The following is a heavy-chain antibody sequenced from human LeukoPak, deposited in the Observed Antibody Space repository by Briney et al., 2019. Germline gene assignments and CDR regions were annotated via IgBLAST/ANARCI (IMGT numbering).Heavy chain of an antibody. CDR2: MNPNSGNT. D-gene: IGHD2-2*01. CDR1: GYTFTSYD. V-gene: IGHV1-8*03. J-gene: IGHJ4*02. Sequence: ASVKVSCKASGYTFTSYDINWVRQATGQGLEWMGWMNPNSGNTGYAQKFQGRVTITRNTSISTAYMELSSLRSEDTAVYYCARGPRYCSSTSCYLYYWGQGTLVTVSS. CDR3: ARGPRYCSSTSCYLYY.